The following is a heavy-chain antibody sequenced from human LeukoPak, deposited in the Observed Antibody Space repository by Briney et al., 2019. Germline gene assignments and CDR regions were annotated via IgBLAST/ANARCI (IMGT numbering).Heavy chain of an antibody. V-gene: IGHV3-7*05. CDR3: ARDKSVGATPFDY. J-gene: IGHJ4*02. D-gene: IGHD1-26*01. CDR2: IKQDGSEK. Sequence: PGGSLRLSCAASGFTFSNYWMGWVRQAPGKGLERVANIKQDGSEKYYVDSVKGRFTISRDNAKKSLYLQMNSLRAEDTAVYYCARDKSVGATPFDYWGQATLVTVSS. CDR1: GFTFSNYW.